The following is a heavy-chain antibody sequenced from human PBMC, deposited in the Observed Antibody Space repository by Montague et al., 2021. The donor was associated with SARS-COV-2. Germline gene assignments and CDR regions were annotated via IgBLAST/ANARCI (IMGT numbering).Heavy chain of an antibody. CDR1: GDSVSSNTAT. D-gene: IGHD2-21*01. CDR2: TYYRSKWYH. V-gene: IGHV6-1*01. J-gene: IGHJ6*02. CDR3: ARHIEKEGTYYYYYGMDV. Sequence: CAISGDSVSSNTATWNWIRQSPSRGLEWLGRTYYRSKWYHDYAISLKSRITINPDTSKNQFSLQLSSVAPEDTAVFYCARHIEKEGTYYYYYGMDVWGQGTTVTVSS.